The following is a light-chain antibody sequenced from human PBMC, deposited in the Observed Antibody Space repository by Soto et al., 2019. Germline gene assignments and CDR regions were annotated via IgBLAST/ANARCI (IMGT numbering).Light chain of an antibody. Sequence: IQMTQSPSSLSASVGDRVSITCRPSQGINNHLAWYQQKPGKVPELLIYGASTLQPGVPSRFIGSGSGTAFTRPISSLQPEDVATYYCKTYNFAPGTFGQGPRLEIK. V-gene: IGKV1-27*01. CDR3: KTYNFAPGT. CDR1: QGINNH. CDR2: GAS. J-gene: IGKJ5*01.